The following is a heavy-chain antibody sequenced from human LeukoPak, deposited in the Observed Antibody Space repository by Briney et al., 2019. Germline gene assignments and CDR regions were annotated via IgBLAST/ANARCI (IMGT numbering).Heavy chain of an antibody. V-gene: IGHV3-30*18. J-gene: IGHJ4*02. CDR3: AKDLSCYGYKYYFDY. Sequence: GGSLRLSCAASGFTFSSYGMHWVRQAPGKGLEWVAVISYDGSNKYYADSVKGRFTISRDNSKNTLYLQMNSLRAEDTAVYYCAKDLSCYGYKYYFDYWGQGTLVTVSS. CDR2: ISYDGSNK. D-gene: IGHD5-18*01. CDR1: GFTFSSYG.